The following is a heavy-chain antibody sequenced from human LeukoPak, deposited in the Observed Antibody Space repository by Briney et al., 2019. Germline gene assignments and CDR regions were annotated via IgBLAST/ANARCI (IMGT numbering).Heavy chain of an antibody. CDR1: GGSISSSSYY. Sequence: KASETLSLTCTVSGGSISSSSYYWGWIRQPPGKGLEWIGYIYYSGSTNYNPSLKSRVTISVDTSKNQFSLKLSSVTAADTAVYYCARHDAHGDYAMSDYWGQGTLVTVSS. J-gene: IGHJ4*02. D-gene: IGHD4-17*01. CDR2: IYYSGST. CDR3: ARHDAHGDYAMSDY. V-gene: IGHV4-61*05.